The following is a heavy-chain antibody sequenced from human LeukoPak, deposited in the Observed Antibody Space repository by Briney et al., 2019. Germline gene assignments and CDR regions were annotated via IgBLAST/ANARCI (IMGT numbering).Heavy chain of an antibody. Sequence: GGSLRLSCTTTGFTFSSYGMHWVRQAPGKGLEWVAVISSDGSGKHSAESVKGRFTISRDNSKNTLYLQMNSLRAEDTAVYYCAKDLTGGNYYLDCWGQGTLVTVAS. CDR1: GFTFSSYG. CDR3: AKDLTGGNYYLDC. D-gene: IGHD1-26*01. J-gene: IGHJ4*02. CDR2: ISSDGSGK. V-gene: IGHV3-30*18.